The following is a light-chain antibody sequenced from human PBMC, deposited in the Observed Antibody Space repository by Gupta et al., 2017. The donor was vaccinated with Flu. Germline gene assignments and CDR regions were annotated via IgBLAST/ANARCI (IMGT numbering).Light chain of an antibody. CDR2: WGS. J-gene: IGKJ1*01. Sequence: EIVMTQSPLSLPVIPGEPAAIYCRASQSLLDSNGFNYLDWYVQKSGQSPQLLIYWGSIRASGVPDRFSGSGSGTDFTLKINRVEAEDVGVYYCMQGLKTPQTFGQGTKVEIK. CDR3: MQGLKTPQT. V-gene: IGKV2-28*01. CDR1: QSLLDSNGFNY.